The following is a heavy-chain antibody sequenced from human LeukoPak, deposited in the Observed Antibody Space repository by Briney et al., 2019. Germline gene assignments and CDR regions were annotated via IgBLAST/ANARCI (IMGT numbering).Heavy chain of an antibody. CDR1: GFPFSDYW. CDR3: ATSPVISRD. Sequence: GKPLRLSCAASGFPFSDYWMPWVRQVPGKGLEWVSRINSDGSRISYADSVRGRFTISRDNARNTVFLQMNSLRVEDTAVYYCATSPVISRDWGQGTLVSVSS. J-gene: IGHJ4*02. CDR2: INSDGSRI. V-gene: IGHV3-74*01. D-gene: IGHD3-22*01.